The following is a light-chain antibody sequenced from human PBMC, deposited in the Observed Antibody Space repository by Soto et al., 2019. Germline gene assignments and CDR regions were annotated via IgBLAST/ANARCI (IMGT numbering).Light chain of an antibody. J-gene: IGLJ1*01. CDR3: SSYTSSSTRV. V-gene: IGLV2-14*03. CDR2: DIR. Sequence: QSVLTQPASVSGSPGQSITISCTGTSRDVGGYKYVSWYQQHPGKAPKLMIYDIRHRPSGVSNRFSGSKSGNTASLTISGLQAEDEADYYCSSYTSSSTRVFGTGTKLTVL. CDR1: SRDVGGYKY.